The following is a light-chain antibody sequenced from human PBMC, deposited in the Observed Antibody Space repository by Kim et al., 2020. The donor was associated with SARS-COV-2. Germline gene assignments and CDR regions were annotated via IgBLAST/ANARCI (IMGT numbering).Light chain of an antibody. Sequence: AIQLAQPPSSLSASVGDRVTITCRASQGIGTSLAWYRQRPGKAPQLLMEGTSTLESGVPSGFTGSGSGTDFILTISSLQPEDFATYYCQQFKSFPPTFGQGTKVDIK. CDR2: GTS. CDR1: QGIGTS. J-gene: IGKJ1*01. CDR3: QQFKSFPPT. V-gene: IGKV1-13*02.